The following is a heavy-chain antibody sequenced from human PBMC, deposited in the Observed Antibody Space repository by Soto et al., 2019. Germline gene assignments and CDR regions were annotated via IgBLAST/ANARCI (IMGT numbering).Heavy chain of an antibody. V-gene: IGHV4-30-2*01. CDR3: ARGLSSGWSRGAFDI. CDR2: IYHSGST. J-gene: IGHJ3*02. CDR1: GGSISSGGYS. D-gene: IGHD6-19*01. Sequence: SETLSLTCAVSGGSISSGGYSWSWIRQPPGKGLEWIGYIYHSGSTYYNPSLKSRVTISVDTSKNQLSLKLSSVTAADTAVYYCARGLSSGWSRGAFDIWGQGTMVTVSS.